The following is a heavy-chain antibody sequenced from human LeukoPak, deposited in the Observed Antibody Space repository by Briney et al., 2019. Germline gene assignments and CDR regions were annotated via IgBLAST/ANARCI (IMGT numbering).Heavy chain of an antibody. CDR2: IYYSGST. CDR3: ARAAALLRFLEWLPLDYYYYYMDV. J-gene: IGHJ6*03. CDR1: GGSISSYY. D-gene: IGHD3-3*01. V-gene: IGHV4-59*01. Sequence: SETLSLTCTVSGGSISSYYWSWIRQPPGKGLEWIGYIYYSGSTNYNPSLKSRVTISVDTSKNQFSLKLNSVTAADTAVYYCARAAALLRFLEWLPLDYYYYYMDVWGKGTTVTVSS.